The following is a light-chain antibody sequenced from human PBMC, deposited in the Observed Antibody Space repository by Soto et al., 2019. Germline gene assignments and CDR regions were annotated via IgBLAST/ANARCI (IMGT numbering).Light chain of an antibody. V-gene: IGKV1-9*01. CDR1: QGINSN. CDR3: QQLNDYPIT. J-gene: IGKJ5*01. Sequence: DIPLTQSPSFLSASVGDRVTITCRASQGINSNLAWYQQKPGKAPKLLIYAASTLQSGVPSRFSGSGSGTEFTLTISSLQPDDFATYYCQQLNDYPITFGQGTRLEIK. CDR2: AAS.